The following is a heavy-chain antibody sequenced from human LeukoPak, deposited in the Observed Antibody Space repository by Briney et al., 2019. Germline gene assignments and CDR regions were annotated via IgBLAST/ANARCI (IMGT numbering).Heavy chain of an antibody. D-gene: IGHD3-10*01. Sequence: PGGSLRLSCAGSGFIFSNYELNWVRQAPGKGLEWVSSITSSSSYVYYADSLKGRFTISRDNAKNSLYLQMNSLRADDTAVYYCARSGSGSYFGPDYWGQGTLVTVSS. J-gene: IGHJ4*02. CDR2: ITSSSSYV. CDR1: GFIFSNYE. V-gene: IGHV3-21*01. CDR3: ARSGSGSYFGPDY.